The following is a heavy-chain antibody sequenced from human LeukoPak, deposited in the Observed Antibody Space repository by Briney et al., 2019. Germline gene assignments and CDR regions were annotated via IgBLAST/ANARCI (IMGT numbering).Heavy chain of an antibody. CDR3: ARDPGITIFGVVTHAGWFDP. D-gene: IGHD3-3*01. J-gene: IGHJ5*02. CDR2: INPSGGST. CDR1: GYTFTSYY. Sequence: ASVKVSCKASGYTFTSYYMHWVRQAPGQGLEWMGIINPSGGSTSYAQKFQGRVTMTRDMSTSTVYMELSSLRSEDTAVYYCARDPGITIFGVVTHAGWFDPWGQGTLVTVSS. V-gene: IGHV1-46*01.